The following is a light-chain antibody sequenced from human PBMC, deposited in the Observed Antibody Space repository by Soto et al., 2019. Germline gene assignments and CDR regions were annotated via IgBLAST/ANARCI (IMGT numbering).Light chain of an antibody. V-gene: IGKV3-20*01. CDR3: QQYDRSPL. CDR1: QSVSNSH. CDR2: GAS. J-gene: IGKJ4*01. Sequence: EIVLTQSPGTLSLSPGERATLSCRASQSVSNSHLAWYQQKPGQAPRLLIYGASSRATGISDRFSGSGSATDFTLTISRLEPEDFAVYYCQQYDRSPLFGGGTKVEI.